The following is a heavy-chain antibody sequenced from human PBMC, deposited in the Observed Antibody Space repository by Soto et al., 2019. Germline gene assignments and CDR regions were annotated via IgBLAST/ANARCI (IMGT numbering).Heavy chain of an antibody. D-gene: IGHD3-22*01. J-gene: IGHJ4*02. V-gene: IGHV4-30-2*01. CDR1: GGSISSGGYS. CDR3: ARAQTIYDSSGYYLDSLDY. Sequence: SETLSLTCAVSGGSISSGGYSWSWIRQPPGKGLEWIGYIYHSGSTYYNPSLKSRVTISVDRSKNQFSLKLSSVTAAETAVYYCARAQTIYDSSGYYLDSLDYWGQGTLFTASS. CDR2: IYHSGST.